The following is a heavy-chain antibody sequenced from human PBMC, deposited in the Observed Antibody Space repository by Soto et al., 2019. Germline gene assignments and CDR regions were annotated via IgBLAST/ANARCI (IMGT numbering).Heavy chain of an antibody. V-gene: IGHV4-59*01. CDR3: AREVCSGGSCFYFVY. D-gene: IGHD2-15*01. Sequence: SETLSLTCTVSGGSISSYYWSWIRQPPGKGLEWIGYIYYSGSTNYNPSLKSRVTISVDTSKNQFSLKLSSVTAADTAVYYCAREVCSGGSCFYFVYWGQGTLVTVSS. CDR1: GGSISSYY. CDR2: IYYSGST. J-gene: IGHJ4*02.